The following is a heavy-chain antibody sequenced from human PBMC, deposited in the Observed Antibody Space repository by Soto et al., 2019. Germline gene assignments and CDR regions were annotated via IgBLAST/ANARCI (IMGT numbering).Heavy chain of an antibody. D-gene: IGHD6-19*01. CDR3: AKVQPSFIAVAGKFGH. J-gene: IGHJ4*02. CDR1: FGGFA. CDR2: ISGSGGST. Sequence: FGGFAGRRVLKTPGKGLEWVSAISGSGGSTYYADSVKGRFTISRDNSKNTLYLQMNSLRAEDTAVYFCAKVQPSFIAVAGKFGHWGQGALVTVSS. V-gene: IGHV3-23*01.